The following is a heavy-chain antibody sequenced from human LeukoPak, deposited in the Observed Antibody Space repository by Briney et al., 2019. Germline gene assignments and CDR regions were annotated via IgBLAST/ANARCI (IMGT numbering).Heavy chain of an antibody. J-gene: IGHJ4*02. Sequence: PGGSLRLSCAASGFTFTTFAMTWVRQAPGKGLEWVSAISGSGGTTYYADSVKGRFTISRDNSKNTLYLQIHSLRAEDTAVYYCAKDRGYWGQGTLVTVSS. CDR3: AKDRGY. CDR2: ISGSGGTT. CDR1: GFTFTTFA. V-gene: IGHV3-23*01.